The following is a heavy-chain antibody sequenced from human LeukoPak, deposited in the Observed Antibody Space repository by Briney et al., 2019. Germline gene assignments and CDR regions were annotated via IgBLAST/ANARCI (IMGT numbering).Heavy chain of an antibody. V-gene: IGHV4-34*01. CDR1: GGSFSGYY. J-gene: IGHJ3*02. CDR3: ARAGFSDSSGYYFDAFDI. Sequence: SETLSLTCAVYGGSFSGYYWSWIRQPPGKGLEWIGEINHSGSTNYNPSLKSRVTISVDTSKNQFSLKLSSVTAADTAVYYCARAGFSDSSGYYFDAFDIWGQGTMVTVSS. CDR2: INHSGST. D-gene: IGHD3-22*01.